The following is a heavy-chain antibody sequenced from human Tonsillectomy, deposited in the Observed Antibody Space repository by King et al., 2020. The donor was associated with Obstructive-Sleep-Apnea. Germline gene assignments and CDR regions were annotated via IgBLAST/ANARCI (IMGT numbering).Heavy chain of an antibody. CDR3: AKAYLGEDY. V-gene: IGHV3-23*04. CDR2: ISGRGVHT. D-gene: IGHD3-16*01. CDR1: GFTFRSYT. Sequence: VQLVESGGGLVQPGGSLRLSCAASGFTFRSYTMSWVRQAPGKWLVWVSGISGRGVHTSFADYVKGRFTISRANSKDTLYLQMNSLRVEDTAVYYCAKAYLGEDYWGQGTLVTVSS. J-gene: IGHJ4*02.